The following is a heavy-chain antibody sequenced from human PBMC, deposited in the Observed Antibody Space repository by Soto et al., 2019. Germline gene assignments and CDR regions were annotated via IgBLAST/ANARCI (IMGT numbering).Heavy chain of an antibody. CDR2: INPSGGST. D-gene: IGHD3-10*01. CDR1: GGTFSSYA. V-gene: IGHV1-46*01. Sequence: GASVKVSCKASGGTFSSYAISWVRQAPGQGLEWMGIINPSGGSTSYAQKFQGRVTMTRDTSTSTVYMELSSLRSEDTAVYYCARDASLLWFGELPLTFPHYYYYGMDVWGQGTTVTVSS. J-gene: IGHJ6*02. CDR3: ARDASLLWFGELPLTFPHYYYYGMDV.